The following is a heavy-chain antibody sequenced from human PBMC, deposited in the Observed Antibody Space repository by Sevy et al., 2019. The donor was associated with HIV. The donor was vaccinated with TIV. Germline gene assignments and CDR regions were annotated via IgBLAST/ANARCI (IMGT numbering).Heavy chain of an antibody. CDR2: IYTSGST. V-gene: IGHV4-4*07. Sequence: SETLSLTCTVSGGSISSYYWSWIRQPAGKGLEWIGRIYTSGSTNYNPSLKSRVTMSVDTSKNQFSLKLSSVTAADTAVYYCARLTSPRSLNNPITIFGVVINYYMDVWGKGTTVTVSS. J-gene: IGHJ6*03. CDR3: ARLTSPRSLNNPITIFGVVINYYMDV. D-gene: IGHD3-3*01. CDR1: GGSISSYY.